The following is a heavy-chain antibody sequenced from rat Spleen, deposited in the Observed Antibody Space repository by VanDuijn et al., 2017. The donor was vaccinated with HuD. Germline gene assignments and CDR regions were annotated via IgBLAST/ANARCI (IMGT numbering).Heavy chain of an antibody. J-gene: IGHJ4*01. Sequence: EVQLVESGGGLVQPGRSLKLSCAASGFTFSDYYMAWVRQAPKKGLEWVTTIIYDGTRTHYRDSVKGRFTISRDNAKSTLYLQMDSLRSEDTATYYCARWIYEGSYYRPYVMDAWGQGASVTVSS. CDR2: IIYDGTRT. CDR1: GFTFSDYY. V-gene: IGHV5-7*01. CDR3: ARWIYEGSYYRPYVMDA. D-gene: IGHD1-12*02.